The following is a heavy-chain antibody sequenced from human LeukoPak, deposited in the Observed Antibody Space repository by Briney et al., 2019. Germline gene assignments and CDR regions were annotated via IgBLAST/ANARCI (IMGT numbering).Heavy chain of an antibody. CDR3: ARGSRITMIVVVPFDY. D-gene: IGHD3-22*01. CDR1: GYTFTGYY. CDR2: MNPNSGGT. V-gene: IGHV1-2*02. J-gene: IGHJ4*02. Sequence: GASVKVSCKASGYTFTGYYMHWVRQAPGQGLEWMGWMNPNSGGTNYAQKFQGRVTMTRDASISTAYMELSRLRFDDTAVYYCARGSRITMIVVVPFDYWGQGTLVSVSS.